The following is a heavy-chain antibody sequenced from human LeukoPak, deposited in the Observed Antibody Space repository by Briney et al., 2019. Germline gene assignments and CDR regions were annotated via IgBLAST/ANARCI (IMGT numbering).Heavy chain of an antibody. D-gene: IGHD2-2*01. CDR3: ATVDRRYCSSTSCYIFDP. CDR2: FDPEDGET. CDR1: GYTLTELS. J-gene: IGHJ5*02. V-gene: IGHV1-24*01. Sequence: ASVKVSCKVSGYTLTELSMHWVRQAPGKGLEWMGGFDPEDGETIYAQKFQGRVTMTEDTSTDTAYMELRSLRSEDTAVYYCATVDRRYCSSTSCYIFDPWGQGTLVTVSS.